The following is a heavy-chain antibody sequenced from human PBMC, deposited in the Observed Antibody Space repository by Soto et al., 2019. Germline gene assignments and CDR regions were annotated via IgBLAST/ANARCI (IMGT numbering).Heavy chain of an antibody. CDR1: GFTFSSYG. V-gene: IGHV3-33*01. CDR2: IWYDGSNK. J-gene: IGHJ4*02. CDR3: ARDSGVLRFLQWLLFADY. D-gene: IGHD3-3*01. Sequence: GGSLRLSCAASGFTFSSYGMHWVRQVPGKGLEWVAVIWYDGSNKYYADSVKGRFTISRDNSKNTLYLQMNSLRAEDTAVYYCARDSGVLRFLQWLLFADYWGQGTLVTVSS.